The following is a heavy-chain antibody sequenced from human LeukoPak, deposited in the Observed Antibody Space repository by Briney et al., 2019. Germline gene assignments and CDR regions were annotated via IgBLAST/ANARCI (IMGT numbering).Heavy chain of an antibody. J-gene: IGHJ4*02. D-gene: IGHD6-19*01. CDR2: INSDGSST. CDR3: TTDVMAGTQDY. V-gene: IGHV3-74*01. Sequence: PGGSLRLSCAASGFTFSSYWMHWVRQAPGKGLVWVSRINSDGSSTSYADSVKGRFTISRDNAKNTLYLQMNSLKTEDTAVYYCTTDVMAGTQDYWGQGTLVTVSS. CDR1: GFTFSSYW.